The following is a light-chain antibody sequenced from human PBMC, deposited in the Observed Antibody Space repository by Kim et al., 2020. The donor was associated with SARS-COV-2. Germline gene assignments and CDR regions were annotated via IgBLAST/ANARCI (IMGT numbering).Light chain of an antibody. J-gene: IGKJ4*01. Sequence: SPGERATPSRRASQSVSSYLAWYQQKPGQAPRLLIYDASNRATGIPARFSGSGSGTDFTLNISSLEPEDCAVYYCQQRSNWPPGTVGGGTKVDIK. V-gene: IGKV3-11*01. CDR3: QQRSNWPPGT. CDR1: QSVSSY. CDR2: DAS.